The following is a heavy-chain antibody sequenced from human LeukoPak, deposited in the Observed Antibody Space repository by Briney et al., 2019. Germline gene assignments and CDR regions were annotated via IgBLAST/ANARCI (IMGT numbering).Heavy chain of an antibody. D-gene: IGHD1-14*01. Sequence: GASVKVSCKASGYTFTSYDINWVRQATGQGLEWMGWMNPNSGNTGYAQKFQSRVTITRNISITTAYMELSSLRSEDTAVYYCSHEPDPGRLDPWGQGTLVTVSS. CDR3: SHEPDPGRLDP. V-gene: IGHV1-8*03. CDR2: MNPNSGNT. J-gene: IGHJ5*02. CDR1: GYTFTSYD.